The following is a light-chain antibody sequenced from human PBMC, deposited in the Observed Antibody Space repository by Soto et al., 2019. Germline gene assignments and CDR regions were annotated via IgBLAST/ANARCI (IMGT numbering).Light chain of an antibody. CDR3: QQYKNWPAYT. CDR2: GAS. V-gene: IGKV3-15*01. Sequence: EIVMTQSPATLSVSPGERATLSCRASQSVSSNLVWYQQKPGQAPRLLIYGASSRATGIPARFSGSGSGTEFTLTISSLQSEDFAVYYCQQYKNWPAYTFGQGTKLEIK. J-gene: IGKJ2*01. CDR1: QSVSSN.